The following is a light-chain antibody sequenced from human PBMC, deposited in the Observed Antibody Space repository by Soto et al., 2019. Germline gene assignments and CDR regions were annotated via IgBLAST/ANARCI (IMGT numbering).Light chain of an antibody. V-gene: IGKV1-5*01. CDR1: QSISSW. Sequence: DIQMTHSPSTLSASVVDIVTITCLASQSISSWLAWFQQKPGKAPKLLMYDASSLESGVPSRFSGSGSGTEFTLTITSLQPDDFATYYCHQYNGFPRTCGQGNKGDIK. CDR3: HQYNGFPRT. CDR2: DAS. J-gene: IGKJ1*01.